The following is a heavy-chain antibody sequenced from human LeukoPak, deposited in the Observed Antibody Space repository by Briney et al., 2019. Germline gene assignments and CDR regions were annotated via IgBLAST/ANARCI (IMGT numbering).Heavy chain of an antibody. CDR3: ARSFYYGSGRALLAY. V-gene: IGHV1-2*02. CDR1: VYTFTVYC. D-gene: IGHD3-10*01. CDR2: INRNSCGT. Sequence: ASLTVSCKSSVYTFTVYCMHWVRHSPGQGLEWMVWINRNSCGTNYAHKFQSRVTVNRDTSISTAYMELSRLRSVDTAVYYCARSFYYGSGRALLAYWGQGTRVPVPT. J-gene: IGHJ4*02.